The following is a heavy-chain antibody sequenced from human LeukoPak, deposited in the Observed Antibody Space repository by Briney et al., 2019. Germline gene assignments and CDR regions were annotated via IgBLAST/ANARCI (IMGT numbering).Heavy chain of an antibody. Sequence: ASVKVSCKASGYTFTSYGISWVRQAPGQGPEWMGWISAYNGNTNYAQKLQGRVTMTTDTSTSTAYMDLRSLRSDDTAVYYCARELAYYDFWSGYLGYYYGMDVWGQETTVTVSS. CDR3: ARELAYYDFWSGYLGYYYGMDV. J-gene: IGHJ6*02. CDR2: ISAYNGNT. D-gene: IGHD3-3*01. CDR1: GYTFTSYG. V-gene: IGHV1-18*01.